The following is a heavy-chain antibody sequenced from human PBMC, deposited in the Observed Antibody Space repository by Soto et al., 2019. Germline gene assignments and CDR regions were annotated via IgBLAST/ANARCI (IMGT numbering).Heavy chain of an antibody. CDR2: IYHSGST. V-gene: IGHV4-30-2*01. CDR3: AKEPGYSSGWGAFDI. Sequence: SETLSLTCAVSGGSISSGGYSWSWIRQPPGKGLEWIGYIYHSGSTYYNPSLKSRVTISRDNSKNTLYLQMNSLRAEDTAVYYCAKEPGYSSGWGAFDIWGQGTMVTVSS. D-gene: IGHD6-19*01. CDR1: GGSISSGGYS. J-gene: IGHJ3*02.